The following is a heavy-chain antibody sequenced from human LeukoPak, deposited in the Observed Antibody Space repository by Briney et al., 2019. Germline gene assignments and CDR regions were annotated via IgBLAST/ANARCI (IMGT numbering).Heavy chain of an antibody. Sequence: PGGSLRLSCAASGFTFSSYAMSWVRQAPGKGLEWVSAISGSGGSTYYADSVKGRFTISRDNSKSTLYLQMNSLRAEDTAVYYCAKGSTIRFSRWFDPWGQGTLVTVSS. J-gene: IGHJ5*02. V-gene: IGHV3-23*01. D-gene: IGHD3-3*01. CDR3: AKGSTIRFSRWFDP. CDR2: ISGSGGST. CDR1: GFTFSSYA.